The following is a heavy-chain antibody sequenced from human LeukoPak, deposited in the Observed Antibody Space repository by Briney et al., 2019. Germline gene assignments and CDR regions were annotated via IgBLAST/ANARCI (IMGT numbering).Heavy chain of an antibody. D-gene: IGHD1-14*01. J-gene: IGHJ4*03. V-gene: IGHV1-18*01. CDR1: GGTFSSYA. Sequence: EASVTVSCTASGGTFSSYAISWVRQAPGQGLEWMGWISAYNGNTNYSQKLQGGVTMTTDTSTSTAYMEMRSLRSDDTAVYYCARDEGNHLFDYWGQGTPVNLSS. CDR3: ARDEGNHLFDY. CDR2: ISAYNGNT.